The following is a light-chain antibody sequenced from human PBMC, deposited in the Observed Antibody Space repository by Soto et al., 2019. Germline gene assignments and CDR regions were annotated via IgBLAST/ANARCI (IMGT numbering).Light chain of an antibody. Sequence: EIVLTQSPGTLSVSPGERVTLSCRASQSVDIDLAWYQQKPGQAPRLLIYGASTRASGIPDRFSGSGSGTDFTLTISRLEPEDSAVYYCQQYGSSPTWTFGQGTKVDIK. J-gene: IGKJ1*01. CDR1: QSVDID. CDR2: GAS. V-gene: IGKV3-20*01. CDR3: QQYGSSPTWT.